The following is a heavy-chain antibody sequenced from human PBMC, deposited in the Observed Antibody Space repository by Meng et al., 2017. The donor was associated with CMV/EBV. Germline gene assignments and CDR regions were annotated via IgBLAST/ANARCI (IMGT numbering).Heavy chain of an antibody. Sequence: ASVKVSCKASGYIFTAYYIYWVRQAPEQGLEWMGWINPNSGSTHYAQKFRGRVTITADKPRSTAYMELSSLRSDDTAVYYCARDRVYSSTWLGSPETDYFHNGLDVWGQGTAVTVSS. D-gene: IGHD6-13*01. CDR3: ARDRVYSSTWLGSPETDYFHNGLDV. CDR1: GYIFTAYY. V-gene: IGHV1-2*02. J-gene: IGHJ6*02. CDR2: INPNSGST.